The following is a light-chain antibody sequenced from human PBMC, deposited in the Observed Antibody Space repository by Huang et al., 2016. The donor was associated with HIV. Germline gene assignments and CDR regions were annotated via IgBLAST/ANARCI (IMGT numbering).Light chain of an antibody. V-gene: IGKV3-20*01. CDR3: QYYGSSTRT. J-gene: IGKJ1*01. CDR1: QSVGFSY. Sequence: EIVLTQSPGILSLSPVERATLSCRASQSVGFSYLALYQQKPGQAPRLLLYGALHRATGLPDRFSGGGSGTDITRTSSRLEPEDFTVYYCQYYGSSTRTFGQGTKVEI. CDR2: GAL.